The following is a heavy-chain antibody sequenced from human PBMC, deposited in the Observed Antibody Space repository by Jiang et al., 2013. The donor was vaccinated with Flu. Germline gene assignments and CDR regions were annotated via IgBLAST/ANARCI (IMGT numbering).Heavy chain of an antibody. J-gene: IGHJ4*02. CDR3: ARVDCSGGFCFPGH. CDR2: MKPNSGDT. Sequence: GAEVKKPGASVKVSCKASGYTFSSFHINWVRQAPGQGFEWMGWMKPNSGDTGYAQKFQGRVTMTRDTSISTAYMELSSLRSEDAAMYYCARVDCSGGFCFPGHWGQGTLVTVSS. V-gene: IGHV1-8*01. D-gene: IGHD2-15*01. CDR1: GYTFSSFH.